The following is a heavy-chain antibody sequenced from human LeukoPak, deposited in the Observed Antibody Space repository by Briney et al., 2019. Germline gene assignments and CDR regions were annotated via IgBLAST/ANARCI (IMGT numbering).Heavy chain of an antibody. CDR1: GYTFTGYY. V-gene: IGHV1-2*06. D-gene: IGHD3-10*01. CDR2: INPNSGGT. CDR3: ARLYYGSGSPPDY. Sequence: ASVKVSCKASGYTFTGYYMHWVRQAPGQGLEWMGRINPNSGGTNYARKFQGRVTMTSDTSISTAYMELSRLRSDDTAVYYCARLYYGSGSPPDYWGQGTLVTVSS. J-gene: IGHJ4*02.